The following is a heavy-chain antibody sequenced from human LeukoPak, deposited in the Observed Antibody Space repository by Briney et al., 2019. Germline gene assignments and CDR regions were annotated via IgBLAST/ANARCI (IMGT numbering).Heavy chain of an antibody. Sequence: PGGSLRLSCAASGFTFSSYSMNWVRQAPGKGLEWVSAISVSGNTYHADSVKGRFTISRDSYKNTLYLQMNSLRAEDAAVYYCAKALVTTCSGAYCYPFDYWGQGTLVTVSS. CDR3: AKALVTTCSGAYCYPFDY. CDR2: ISVSGNT. V-gene: IGHV3-23*01. D-gene: IGHD2-15*01. J-gene: IGHJ4*02. CDR1: GFTFSSYS.